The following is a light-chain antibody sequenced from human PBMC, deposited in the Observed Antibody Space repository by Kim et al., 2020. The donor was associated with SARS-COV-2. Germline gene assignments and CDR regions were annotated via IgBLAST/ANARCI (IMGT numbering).Light chain of an antibody. V-gene: IGLV3-9*01. CDR2: GDR. CDR1: NIETKR. CDR3: QVWDSDKGWV. Sequence: SYELTQPLSVSVALGQTARVACGGNNIETKRVHWYQQKPGQAPVVVIYGDRNRPSGIPERFSGSNSGNTATLTINGAQAGDEADYYCQVWDSDKGWVFGG. J-gene: IGLJ3*02.